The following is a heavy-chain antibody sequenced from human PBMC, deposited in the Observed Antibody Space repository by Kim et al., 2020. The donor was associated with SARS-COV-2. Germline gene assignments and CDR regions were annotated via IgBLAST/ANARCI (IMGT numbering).Heavy chain of an antibody. CDR3: AADRLIVVDP. CDR1: GFTFTSSV. V-gene: IGHV1-58*01. D-gene: IGHD3-22*01. CDR2: IIVGSGNT. Sequence: SVKVSCKASGFTFTSSVVQWVRQARGQRLEWIGWIIVGSGNTNYAQKFQERVTNTRDMSTSTAYTGLSSLRSEDTAVYYWAADRLIVVDPWGQGTLVTISS. J-gene: IGHJ5*02.